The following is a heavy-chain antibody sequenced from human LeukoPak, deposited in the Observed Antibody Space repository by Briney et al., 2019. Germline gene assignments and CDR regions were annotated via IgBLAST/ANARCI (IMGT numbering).Heavy chain of an antibody. J-gene: IGHJ4*02. CDR2: IYPGDSDT. V-gene: IGHV5-51*01. CDR1: GYSFTSYW. D-gene: IGHD6-13*01. CDR3: ARQPTACSSSWYGIDY. Sequence: GESLKISCKGSGYSFTSYWIGWVRQMPGKGLEWMGIIYPGDSDTRYSPSFQGQVTISADKSISTAYLQWSSLKASDTAMYYCARQPTACSSSWYGIDYWGQGTLVTASS.